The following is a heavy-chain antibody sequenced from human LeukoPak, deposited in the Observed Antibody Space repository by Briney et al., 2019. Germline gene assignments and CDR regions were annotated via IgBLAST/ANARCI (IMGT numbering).Heavy chain of an antibody. V-gene: IGHV1-18*01. D-gene: IGHD5-12*01. CDR1: GYTFTSYG. CDR3: ARVIVSSYDY. Sequence: ASVKVSCKASGYTFTSYGFSWVRQAPGQGLEWMGWISAYNGNSNYAQKLQGRVTMTTDTSTCTTYMELRRLRSDDTAVYYCARVIVSSYDYWGQRTLVTVSS. J-gene: IGHJ4*02. CDR2: ISAYNGNS.